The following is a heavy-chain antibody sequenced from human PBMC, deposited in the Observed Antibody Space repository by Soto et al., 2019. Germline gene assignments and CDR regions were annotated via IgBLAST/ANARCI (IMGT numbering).Heavy chain of an antibody. CDR3: AKDKWLRILSAC. CDR2: ISDSGGST. J-gene: IGHJ4*02. D-gene: IGHD5-12*01. CDR1: GFTFSTYA. V-gene: IGHV3-23*01. Sequence: PGGSLRLSCAASGFTFSTYAMSWVRQAPGKGLEWVSAISDSGGSTYYADSVKGRFTISRDNSKNTLYLQMNSLRAEDTALYYCAKDKWLRILSACWGQGTLVTVSS.